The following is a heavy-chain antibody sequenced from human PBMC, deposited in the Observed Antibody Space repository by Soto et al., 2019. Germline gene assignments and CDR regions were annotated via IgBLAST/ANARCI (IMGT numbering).Heavy chain of an antibody. CDR2: ISAYNGNT. V-gene: IGHV1-18*04. CDR1: GYTFTSYG. CDR3: ARDHTWSYYYDNCCSGYFDY. J-gene: IGHJ4*02. D-gene: IGHD3-22*01. Sequence: ASVKVSCKASGYTFTSYGISWVRQAPGQGLEWMGWISAYNGNTNYVQKLQGRLTMTTDTSTSTAYMELRSLTSDDTAVYYCARDHTWSYYYDNCCSGYFDYWGQGTLVTVSS.